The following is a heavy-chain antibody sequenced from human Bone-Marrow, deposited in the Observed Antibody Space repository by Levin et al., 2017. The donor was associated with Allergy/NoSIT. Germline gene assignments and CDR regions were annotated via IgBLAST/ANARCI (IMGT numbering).Heavy chain of an antibody. CDR3: ASGYHYYYGLDV. CDR1: GFTFSSNW. Sequence: GESLKISCGDSGFTFSSNWMTWVRQAPGKGLEWVANIKQDGSEKNYVDSVKGRFTISRDNAKNSLNLQMNSLRAEDTAVYYCASGYHYYYGLDVWGQGTTVTVSS. D-gene: IGHD3-22*01. J-gene: IGHJ6*02. CDR2: IKQDGSEK. V-gene: IGHV3-7*01.